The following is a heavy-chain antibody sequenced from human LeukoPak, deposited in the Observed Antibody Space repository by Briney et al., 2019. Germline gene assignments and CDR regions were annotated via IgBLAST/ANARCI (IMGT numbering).Heavy chain of an antibody. CDR1: GYPINSGYY. J-gene: IGHJ4*02. D-gene: IGHD7-27*01. V-gene: IGHV4-38-2*02. CDR3: ATRKLGNDY. Sequence: SETLSLTCTVSGYPINSGYYWAWIRQPPGKGLEWIGSIYYSGSTYYNPSLKSRVTISVDTSKNQFSLKLSSVTAADTAVYYCATRKLGNDYWGQGTLVTVSS. CDR2: IYYSGST.